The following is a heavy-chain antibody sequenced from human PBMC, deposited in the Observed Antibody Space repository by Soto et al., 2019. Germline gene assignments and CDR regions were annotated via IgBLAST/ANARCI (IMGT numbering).Heavy chain of an antibody. Sequence: VQSGAVVKKPGASVTVSCSASGYPVTAYYMHWVRQAPGRGLEWMGGINPATGVAKYTQTFQGRFTMSRDTSRSTVFMEMGGLRVEDTAVFYCARGGGVGVAGSAAFDMWGQGTLVTVSS. D-gene: IGHD3-3*01. V-gene: IGHV1-2*02. CDR2: INPATGVA. J-gene: IGHJ3*02. CDR1: GYPVTAYY. CDR3: ARGGGVGVAGSAAFDM.